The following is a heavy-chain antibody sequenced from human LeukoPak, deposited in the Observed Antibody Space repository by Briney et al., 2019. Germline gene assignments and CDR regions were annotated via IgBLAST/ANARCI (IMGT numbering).Heavy chain of an antibody. CDR3: ARSPRGVVRGYYYYYMDV. V-gene: IGHV1-18*01. D-gene: IGHD3-10*01. J-gene: IGHJ6*03. CDR2: ISAYNGNT. CDR1: GYTFTSYG. Sequence: GASVKVSCKASGYTFTSYGISWVRQAPGQGLEWMGWISAYNGNTNYAQKLQGRVTMTTDTSTSTAYMELRSLRSDDTAVYYCARSPRGVVRGYYYYYMDVWGKGTTVTVSS.